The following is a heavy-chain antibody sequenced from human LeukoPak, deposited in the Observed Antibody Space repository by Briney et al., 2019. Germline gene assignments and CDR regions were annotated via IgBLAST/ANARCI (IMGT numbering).Heavy chain of an antibody. Sequence: GGSLRLSCAASGFTFSSYWMHWVRHAPGKGLVWVSHINTDGSSTTYADSVKGRFTISRDNAKNTLYLQMNSLRAEDTAVYYCARVYRGSDYWGQGTLVTVSS. J-gene: IGHJ4*02. CDR3: ARVYRGSDY. D-gene: IGHD4-11*01. CDR1: GFTFSSYW. V-gene: IGHV3-74*01. CDR2: INTDGSST.